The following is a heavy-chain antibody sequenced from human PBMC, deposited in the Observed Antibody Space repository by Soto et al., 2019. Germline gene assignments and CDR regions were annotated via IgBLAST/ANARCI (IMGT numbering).Heavy chain of an antibody. V-gene: IGHV3-23*01. CDR1: GFTFSSYP. D-gene: IGHD6-13*01. Sequence: GGSLRLSCAASGFTFSSYPMSSVRQAPGTGLEWISAISGSGGSTYYADSVKGRFAISRDNSKNTLYLQMNSLRAEDTAVYYCAKSPFSSSWTTYYFDYWGQGTLVTVSS. CDR2: ISGSGGST. CDR3: AKSPFSSSWTTYYFDY. J-gene: IGHJ4*02.